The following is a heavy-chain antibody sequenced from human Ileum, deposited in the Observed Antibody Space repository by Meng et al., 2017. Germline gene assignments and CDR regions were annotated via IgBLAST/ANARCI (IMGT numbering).Heavy chain of an antibody. CDR3: ARGSAYNKAGIDP. V-gene: IGHV4-38-2*01. Sequence: GSLRLSCAVSGYSISSGYYWGWIRQPPGKGLEWIGSIYHSGITYYNPSLKSRVSLSVDTSKNQFSLKVTSVTAADTAVYFCARGSAYNKAGIDPWGQGTLVTDSS. CDR1: GYSISSGYY. CDR2: IYHSGIT. J-gene: IGHJ5*02. D-gene: IGHD5-24*01.